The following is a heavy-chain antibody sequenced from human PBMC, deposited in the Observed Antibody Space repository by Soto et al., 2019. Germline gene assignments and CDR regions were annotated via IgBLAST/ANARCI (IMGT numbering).Heavy chain of an antibody. CDR2: MNPNSGNT. CDR1: GYTFTSYD. Sequence: QVQLVQSGAEVKKPGASVKVSCKASGYTFTSYDINWVRQATGQGLEWMGWMNPNSGNTGYAQKFQGRVTMTRNTSISTAYMELSSLRSEDTAVYYCARSKYRIEAAGRESYYYYYMDVWGKGTTVTVSS. J-gene: IGHJ6*03. CDR3: ARSKYRIEAAGRESYYYYYMDV. V-gene: IGHV1-8*01. D-gene: IGHD6-13*01.